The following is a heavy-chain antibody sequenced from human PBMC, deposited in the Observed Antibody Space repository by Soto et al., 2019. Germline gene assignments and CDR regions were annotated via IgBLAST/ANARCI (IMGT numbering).Heavy chain of an antibody. J-gene: IGHJ4*02. Sequence: EYLQILLKGFGYFFSSQWLAWVRLMPGKGLEWMGIIHPCDSDTRYSPSCQGQVTISVDGSINTAYLQSRSLEASDTAVYYCASLGQNRDRPLAFWWQGTPVTVS. CDR2: IHPCDSDT. V-gene: IGHV5-51*01. D-gene: IGHD1-1*01. CDR3: ASLGQNRDRPLAF. CDR1: GYFFSSQW.